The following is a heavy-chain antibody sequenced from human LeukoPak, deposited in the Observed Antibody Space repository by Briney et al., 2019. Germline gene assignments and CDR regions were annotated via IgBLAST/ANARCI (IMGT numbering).Heavy chain of an antibody. J-gene: IGHJ1*01. Sequence: GESLKISCKGPGYSFKSYWIAWLRQMPGKGLEWMGIIYPGDSDTRYSPPFQGQVTMSADKSINTAYLQWSSLKASDTAIYYCARYSSSWYFQHWGQGTLVTVSS. CDR3: ARYSSSWYFQH. V-gene: IGHV5-51*01. CDR2: IYPGDSDT. CDR1: GYSFKSYW. D-gene: IGHD6-13*01.